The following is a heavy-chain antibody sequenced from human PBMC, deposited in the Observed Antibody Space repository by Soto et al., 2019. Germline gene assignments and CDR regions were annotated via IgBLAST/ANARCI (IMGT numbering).Heavy chain of an antibody. Sequence: EVQLVESGGGLVKPGGSLRLSCAASGFTFSSYSMNWVRQAPGKGLEWVSSISSSSSHIYYADSVKGRFTISRDNAKNSLYLQMNSVRAEDTAVYYCAREGYDWNYKGDYWGQGTLVTVSS. J-gene: IGHJ4*02. CDR3: AREGYDWNYKGDY. D-gene: IGHD1-7*01. V-gene: IGHV3-21*01. CDR2: ISSSSSHI. CDR1: GFTFSSYS.